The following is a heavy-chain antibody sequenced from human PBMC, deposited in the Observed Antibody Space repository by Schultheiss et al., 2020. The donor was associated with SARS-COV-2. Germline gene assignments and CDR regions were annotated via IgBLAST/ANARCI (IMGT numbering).Heavy chain of an antibody. CDR2: INSDGSST. V-gene: IGHV3-74*01. Sequence: GGSLRLSCAASGFTFSSYAMSWVRQAPGKGLVWVSRINSDGSSTSYADSVKGRFTISRDNSKNTLYLQMNSLRAEDTALYYCAKEIAARPNYFDYWGQGTLVTVSS. CDR3: AKEIAARPNYFDY. J-gene: IGHJ4*02. CDR1: GFTFSSYA. D-gene: IGHD6-6*01.